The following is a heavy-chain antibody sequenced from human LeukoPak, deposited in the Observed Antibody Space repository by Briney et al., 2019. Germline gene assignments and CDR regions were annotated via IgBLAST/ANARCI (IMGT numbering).Heavy chain of an antibody. CDR3: ARVVHYYYYYMDV. V-gene: IGHV4-59*12. J-gene: IGHJ6*03. CDR1: GGSISSYY. CDR2: IYYSGST. Sequence: SETLSLTCTVSGGSISSYYWSWIRQPPGKGLEWIGSIYYSGSTYYNPSLKSRVTISVDTSKNQFSLKLSSVTAADTAVYYCARVVHYYYYYMDVWGKGTTVTVSS.